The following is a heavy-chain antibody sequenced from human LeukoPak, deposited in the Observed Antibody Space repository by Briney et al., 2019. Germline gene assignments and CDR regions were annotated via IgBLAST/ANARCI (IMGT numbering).Heavy chain of an antibody. Sequence: ASVKVSCKASGYTFTGYYMHWVRQAPGQGLEWMGWINPNSGGTNYAQKFQGRVTMTRDTSISTAYMELSRLRSDDTAVYYCARGAQAYYDFWSGPLDVWGKGTTVTVSS. CDR1: GYTFTGYY. J-gene: IGHJ6*04. V-gene: IGHV1-2*02. CDR3: ARGAQAYYDFWSGPLDV. D-gene: IGHD3-3*01. CDR2: INPNSGGT.